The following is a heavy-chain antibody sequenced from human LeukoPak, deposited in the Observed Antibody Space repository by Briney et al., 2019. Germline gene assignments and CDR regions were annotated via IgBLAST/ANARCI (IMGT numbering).Heavy chain of an antibody. CDR3: ARASHYYYYYYMDV. CDR1: GYTFTGFY. CDR2: INPNSGGT. Sequence: ASVKVSCKASGYTFTGFYMHWVRRAPGQGLEWMGWINPNSGGTNYAQKFQGRVTMTRDTSISTAYMELSSLRSEDTAVYYCARASHYYYYYYMDVWGKGTTVTVSS. J-gene: IGHJ6*03. V-gene: IGHV1-2*02. D-gene: IGHD6-6*01.